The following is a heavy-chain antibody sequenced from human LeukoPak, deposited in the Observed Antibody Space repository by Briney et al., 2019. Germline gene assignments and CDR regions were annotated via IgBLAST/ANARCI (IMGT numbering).Heavy chain of an antibody. D-gene: IGHD2-15*01. Sequence: GASVKVSCKASGYTFTGYYTHWVRQAPGQGLEWMGWINPNSGGTNYAQKFQGRVTMTRDTSISTAYMELSRLRSDDTAVYYCARVDRGYCSGGSCQDYWGQGTLVTVSS. J-gene: IGHJ4*02. CDR3: ARVDRGYCSGGSCQDY. V-gene: IGHV1-2*02. CDR2: INPNSGGT. CDR1: GYTFTGYY.